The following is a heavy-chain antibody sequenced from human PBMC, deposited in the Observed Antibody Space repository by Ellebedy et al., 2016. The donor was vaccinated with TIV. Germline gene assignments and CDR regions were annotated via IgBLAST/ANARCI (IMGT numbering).Heavy chain of an antibody. CDR1: GFSLSTSGMS. V-gene: IGHV2-5*08. CDR2: IYWNDDK. J-gene: IGHJ4*02. CDR3: ARVKYDSSPFYSH. Sequence: SGPTLVKPTQTLTLTCTFSGFSLSTSGMSVSWIRQPPGKALEWLTLIYWNDDKTYNASLKTRLTITKDTSKDQVVLTMTNMDPMDTATYYCARVKYDSSPFYSHWGQGTLVTVSS. D-gene: IGHD3-22*01.